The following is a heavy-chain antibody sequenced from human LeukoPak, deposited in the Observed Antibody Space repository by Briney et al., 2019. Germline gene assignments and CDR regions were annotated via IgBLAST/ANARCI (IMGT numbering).Heavy chain of an antibody. CDR3: ARGAAGTTPDYYYFGLDV. CDR1: GYRFTDYW. CDR2: IYPGDSDT. J-gene: IGHJ6*02. V-gene: IGHV5-51*01. Sequence: GESLKISCKGSGYRFTDYWIGWVRQMPGKGLEWMGTIYPGDSDTRYSPSFQGQVTISADKSINTAHLQWSSLKASDTAMYFCARGAAGTTPDYYYFGLDVWGQGTTVKVSS. D-gene: IGHD1-7*01.